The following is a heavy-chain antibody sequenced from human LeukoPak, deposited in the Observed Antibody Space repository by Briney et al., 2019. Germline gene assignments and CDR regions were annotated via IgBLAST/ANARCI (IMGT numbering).Heavy chain of an antibody. V-gene: IGHV4-39*01. CDR3: ARHVGEYYSRMDV. D-gene: IGHD2-15*01. Sequence: SETLSLTCTVSGGSISSSTYYWGWIRQPPGKGLEWIGSVYYSGSTYYNPSLKSQVAISVDTSKNQFSLKLSSVTAADTAMYYCARHVGEYYSRMDVWGQGTPVTVSS. CDR2: VYYSGST. CDR1: GGSISSSTYY. J-gene: IGHJ6*02.